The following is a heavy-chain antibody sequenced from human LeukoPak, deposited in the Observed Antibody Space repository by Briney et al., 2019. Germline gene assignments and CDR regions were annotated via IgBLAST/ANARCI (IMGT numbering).Heavy chain of an antibody. CDR3: ARDRDYYDN. D-gene: IGHD3-10*01. V-gene: IGHV4-59*01. J-gene: IGHJ4*02. Sequence: SETLSLTCTVSGGSISSYYWSWIRQPPGKGLEWIGYIYYSGSTNYNPSLKSRVTISVDTSKNQFSLKLSSVTAADTAVYYCARDRDYYDNWGQGILITVSS. CDR2: IYYSGST. CDR1: GGSISSYY.